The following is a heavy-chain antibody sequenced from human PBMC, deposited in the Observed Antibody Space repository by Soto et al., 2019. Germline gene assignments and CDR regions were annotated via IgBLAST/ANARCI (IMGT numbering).Heavy chain of an antibody. D-gene: IGHD6-13*01. Sequence: SETLSLTCTVSGGSISDFFWSWVRQPPGKALEWIGYMWYSGSTNYNPSLKSRVTISLGTSKNQFSLRLTSDTAADTAVYYCERVGGAAARTFDYWGQGTLVTVSS. CDR2: MWYSGST. J-gene: IGHJ4*02. V-gene: IGHV4-59*01. CDR3: ERVGGAAARTFDY. CDR1: GGSISDFF.